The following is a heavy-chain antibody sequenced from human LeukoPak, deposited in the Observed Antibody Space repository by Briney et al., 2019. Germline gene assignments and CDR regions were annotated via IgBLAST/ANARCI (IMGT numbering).Heavy chain of an antibody. CDR2: ISGSGGST. D-gene: IGHD2-2*01. J-gene: IGHJ3*02. Sequence: GGSLRLSCAASGFTFSSYAMSWVRQAPGKGLEWVSAISGSGGSTYYADSVKGRFTISRDNSKNTLYLQMNSLRAEDTAVYYCAKHIVVVPAAPMDDAFDIWGQRTMVTVSS. CDR1: GFTFSSYA. V-gene: IGHV3-23*01. CDR3: AKHIVVVPAAPMDDAFDI.